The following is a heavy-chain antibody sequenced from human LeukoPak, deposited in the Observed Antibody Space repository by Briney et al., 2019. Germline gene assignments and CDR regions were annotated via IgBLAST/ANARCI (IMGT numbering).Heavy chain of an antibody. D-gene: IGHD3-22*01. J-gene: IGHJ3*02. V-gene: IGHV4-59*01. Sequence: PSETLSLTCTVSGGSISSYYWSWIRQPPGKGLEWIGYIYYSGSTNYNPSLKSRVTISVDTSKNQFSLKLSSVTAADTAVYYCAGAGYYDSSGYSDAFDIWGQGTMVTVSS. CDR3: AGAGYYDSSGYSDAFDI. CDR1: GGSISSYY. CDR2: IYYSGST.